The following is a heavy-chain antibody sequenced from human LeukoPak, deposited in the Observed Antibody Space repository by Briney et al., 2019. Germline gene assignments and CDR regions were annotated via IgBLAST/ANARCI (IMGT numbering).Heavy chain of an antibody. CDR1: GGTFSSYA. J-gene: IGHJ5*02. CDR2: IIPIFGTA. D-gene: IGHD2-2*01. CDR3: ASFPVPAAGRYWFDP. V-gene: IGHV1-69*05. Sequence: SVKVSCKASGGTFSSYAISWVRQAPGQGLEWMGGIIPIFGTANYAQKFQGRVTITTDESTSTAYMELSSLRSEGTAVYYCASFPVPAAGRYWFDPWGQGTLVTVSS.